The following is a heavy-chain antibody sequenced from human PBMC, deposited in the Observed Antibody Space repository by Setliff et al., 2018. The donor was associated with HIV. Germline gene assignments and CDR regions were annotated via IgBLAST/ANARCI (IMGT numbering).Heavy chain of an antibody. CDR3: ARVNYDYVWGSYRATLYYYYYYMDV. D-gene: IGHD3-16*02. Sequence: KASETLSLTCTVSGVPTSASTYYWGWIRQPPGKGLDWIGYISYSGKTYYNPSLKSRVTISVDTSKNQFSLRLSSVTAADTAVYYCARVNYDYVWGSYRATLYYYYYYMDVWGKGTTVTV. CDR1: GVPTSASTYY. J-gene: IGHJ6*03. V-gene: IGHV4-39*07. CDR2: ISYSGKT.